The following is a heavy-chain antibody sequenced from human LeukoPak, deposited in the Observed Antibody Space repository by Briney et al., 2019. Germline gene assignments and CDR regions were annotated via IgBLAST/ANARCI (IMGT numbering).Heavy chain of an antibody. J-gene: IGHJ4*02. CDR3: ARGSNIAARGDLLEY. Sequence: ASVKVSCKASGYTFTGYYMHWVRQAPGQGLEWMGWINPNSGGTNYAQKFQGRVTMTRDTSISTVYMELSRLRSDDTAVYYCARGSNIAARGDLLEYGGQGTLVTVS. CDR1: GYTFTGYY. CDR2: INPNSGGT. D-gene: IGHD6-6*01. V-gene: IGHV1-2*02.